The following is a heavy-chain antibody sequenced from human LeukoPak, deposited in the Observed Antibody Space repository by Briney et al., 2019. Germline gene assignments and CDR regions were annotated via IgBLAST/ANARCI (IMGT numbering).Heavy chain of an antibody. J-gene: IGHJ4*02. Sequence: SETLSLTCAVSGGSISSSNWWRWVRQPPGKGLEWMGEIYHSGSTNYNPSLKSRVTISVDKSKNQFSLKLSSVTAADTAVYYCATTPYYYDSSGYPYFDYWGQGTLVTVSS. CDR2: IYHSGST. V-gene: IGHV4-4*02. CDR1: GGSISSSNW. D-gene: IGHD3-22*01. CDR3: ATTPYYYDSSGYPYFDY.